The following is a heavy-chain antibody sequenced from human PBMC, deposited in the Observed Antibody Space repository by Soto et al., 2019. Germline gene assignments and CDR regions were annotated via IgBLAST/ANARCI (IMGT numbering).Heavy chain of an antibody. Sequence: QLQLQESGSGLVKPSQTLSLTCAVSGGSISSGGAISSNSYSWNWIRQPPGKGLEWIGSIYESGNTYYRPSLKSRVSSSVDRSKNQFSLNLSSVTAADTAVYYCARAPAIAHWYFDLWGRGTLATVSS. CDR3: ARAPAIAHWYFDL. V-gene: IGHV4-30-2*01. CDR2: IYESGNT. D-gene: IGHD2-21*02. CDR1: GGSISSGGAISSNSYS. J-gene: IGHJ2*01.